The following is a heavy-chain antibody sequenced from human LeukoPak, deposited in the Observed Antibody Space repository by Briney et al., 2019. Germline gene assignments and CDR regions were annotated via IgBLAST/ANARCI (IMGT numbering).Heavy chain of an antibody. D-gene: IGHD1-1*01. CDR2: VYSGGT. Sequence: GGSLRLSCAASGFTVSSNYVTWVRQAQGKGLEWVSIVYSGGTNYADSVEGRFTISRDNSKNTLYLQMNSLRAEDTAVYYCARTKSGGHWTFYYYGMDVWGQGTTVTVSS. V-gene: IGHV3-66*01. CDR3: ARTKSGGHWTFYYYGMDV. CDR1: GFTVSSNY. J-gene: IGHJ6*02.